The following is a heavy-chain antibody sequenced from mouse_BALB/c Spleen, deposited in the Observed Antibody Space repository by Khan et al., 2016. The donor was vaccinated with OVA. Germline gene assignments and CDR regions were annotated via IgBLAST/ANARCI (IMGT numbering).Heavy chain of an antibody. V-gene: IGHV5-17*02. J-gene: IGHJ2*01. CDR3: ATSYFYGYYFDY. Sequence: VQLKESGGGLVQPGGSRKLSCAASGFTFSNYGMHWVRQAPEKGLEWVAFISGDTSTIYYADTVKGRFSISRDNPKNTLFLQMTSLMSEDTARYYCATSYFYGYYFDYWGPGTTLIVSS. CDR1: GFTFSNYG. D-gene: IGHD1-1*01. CDR2: ISGDTSTI.